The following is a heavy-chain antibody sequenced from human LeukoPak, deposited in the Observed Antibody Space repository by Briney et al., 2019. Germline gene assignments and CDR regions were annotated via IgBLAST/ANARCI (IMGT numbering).Heavy chain of an antibody. D-gene: IGHD5-12*01. Sequence: SETLSLTRTVSSASVSSYCWSWIRQPPGKGPEWIGYFSYSGSTNYNPSLKSRVTISVDTSKNQFSLNLSSVTAADTAVYYCARGPLDSGYTYFDYWGQGTLVSVAS. J-gene: IGHJ4*02. CDR1: SASVSSYC. V-gene: IGHV4-59*02. CDR2: FSYSGST. CDR3: ARGPLDSGYTYFDY.